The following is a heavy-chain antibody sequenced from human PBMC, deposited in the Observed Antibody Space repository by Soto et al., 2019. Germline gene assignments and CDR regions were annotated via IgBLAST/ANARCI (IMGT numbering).Heavy chain of an antibody. D-gene: IGHD3-3*01. V-gene: IGHV4-39*01. CDR3: ARVKGTIFGVVTNYGMDV. J-gene: IGHJ6*02. CDR2: IYYSGST. CDR1: GGSISSSSYY. Sequence: SETLSLTCTVSGGSISSSSYYWGWIRQPPGKGLERIGSIYYSGSTYYNPSLKSRVTISVDTSKNQFSLKLSSVTAADTAVYYCARVKGTIFGVVTNYGMDVWGQGTTVTVSS.